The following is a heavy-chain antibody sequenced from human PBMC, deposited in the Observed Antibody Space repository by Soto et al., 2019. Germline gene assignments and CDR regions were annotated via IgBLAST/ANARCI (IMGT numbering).Heavy chain of an antibody. CDR2: IYWDDDK. J-gene: IGHJ5*02. V-gene: IGHV2-5*02. CDR1: GFSLTTRGVG. D-gene: IGHD3-16*01. Sequence: QITLKESGPTLVKPTQTLTLTCTFSGFSLTTRGVGVGWIRQPPGKALECLPLIYWDDDKRYSPSLHSRLSITKDTSKNQVVLTMTNVDPVDTATYYCAHIPNYYQYDWFDPWGQGTLVSVSS. CDR3: AHIPNYYQYDWFDP.